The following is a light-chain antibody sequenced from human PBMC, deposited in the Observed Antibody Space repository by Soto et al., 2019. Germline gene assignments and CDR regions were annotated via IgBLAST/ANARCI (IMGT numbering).Light chain of an antibody. CDR2: GAS. J-gene: IGKJ5*01. Sequence: EIVLTQSPGTLPLSPGERATLSCTARQSVSSSYLAWYQQKPGQAPRHLIYGASSRATGIPDGFSGSGSGTDFTLAISRLEPEDCAVYYCQQYGSRSITFGQGTRLEIK. CDR3: QQYGSRSIT. CDR1: QSVSSSY. V-gene: IGKV3-20*01.